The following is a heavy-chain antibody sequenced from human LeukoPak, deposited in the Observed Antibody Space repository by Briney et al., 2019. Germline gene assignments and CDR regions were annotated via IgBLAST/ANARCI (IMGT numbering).Heavy chain of an antibody. J-gene: IGHJ3*02. Sequence: GGSLRLSCAASGFTFSSYAMSWVRRAPGKGLESFSAISGSGGSTYYAVAVKGRFTISRDNSKNTLYLQMNSLRAEDTAVYYCAKIGVVIPLDAFDIWGQGTMVTVSS. CDR1: GFTFSSYA. V-gene: IGHV3-23*01. CDR2: ISGSGGST. CDR3: AKIGVVIPLDAFDI. D-gene: IGHD3-3*01.